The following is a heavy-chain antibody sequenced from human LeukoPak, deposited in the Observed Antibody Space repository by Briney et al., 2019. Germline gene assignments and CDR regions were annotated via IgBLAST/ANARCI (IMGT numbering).Heavy chain of an antibody. CDR3: ARVVFFGVVTPWYFDY. V-gene: IGHV4-31*03. D-gene: IGHD3-3*01. J-gene: IGHJ4*02. CDR1: GGSISSGGYY. Sequence: SETQSLTCTVSGGSISSGGYYWSWIRQHPGKGLEWIGYIYYSGSTYYNPSLKSRVTISVDTSKNQFSLKLSSVTAADTAVYYCARVVFFGVVTPWYFDYWGQGTLVTVSS. CDR2: IYYSGST.